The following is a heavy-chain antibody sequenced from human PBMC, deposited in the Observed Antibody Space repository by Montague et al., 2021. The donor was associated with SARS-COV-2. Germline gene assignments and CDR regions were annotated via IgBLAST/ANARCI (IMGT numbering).Heavy chain of an antibody. J-gene: IGHJ4*02. Sequence: SETLSLTCTVTGGPISGSSDYWGWIRQSPGKGLEWIASVDYSGNTYYSPSLKSRLTISVDTSKNQFSLKLNSVTAADTALYYCARREYSYGWGDWGQGTLVPGSS. CDR2: VDYSGNT. V-gene: IGHV4-39*01. CDR1: GGPISGSSDY. D-gene: IGHD5-18*01. CDR3: ARREYSYGWGD.